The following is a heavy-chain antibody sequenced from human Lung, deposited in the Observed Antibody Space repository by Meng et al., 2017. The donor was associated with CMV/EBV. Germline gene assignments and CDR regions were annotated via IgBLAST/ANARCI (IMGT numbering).Heavy chain of an antibody. CDR1: GFTFSDYS. CDR2: ISSSDYI. V-gene: IGHV3-21*01. Sequence: GESLKISCTASGFTFSDYSMNWVRQAPGKGLEWVSSISSSDYIYYADSVRGRFTISRDNAKHSLYLQMNNLRAENTDVYYCARGVGSYDFWSAYSYYYGLDVWGQGTTVTVSS. D-gene: IGHD3-3*01. CDR3: ARGVGSYDFWSAYSYYYGLDV. J-gene: IGHJ6*02.